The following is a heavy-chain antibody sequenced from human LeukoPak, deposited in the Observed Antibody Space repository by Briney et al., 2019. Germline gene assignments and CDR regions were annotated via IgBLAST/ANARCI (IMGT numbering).Heavy chain of an antibody. V-gene: IGHV7-4-1*02. CDR2: INTNTGNP. CDR1: GYTFTSYA. D-gene: IGHD3-3*01. CDR3: AGTYDFWSGYSMAFDY. J-gene: IGHJ4*02. Sequence: GASVKVSCKASGYTFTSYAMNWARQAPGQGLEWMGWINTNTGNPTYAQGFTGRFVFSLDTSVSTAYLQISSLKAEDTAVYYCAGTYDFWSGYSMAFDYWGQGTLVTVSS.